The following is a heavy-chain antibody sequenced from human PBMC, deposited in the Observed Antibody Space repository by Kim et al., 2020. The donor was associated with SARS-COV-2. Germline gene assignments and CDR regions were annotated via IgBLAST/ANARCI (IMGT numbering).Heavy chain of an antibody. CDR1: GFTFSGSA. CDR2: IRSKANSYPP. Sequence: GGSLRLSCAASGFTFSGSAMHWVRQASGKGLEWVGRIRSKANSYPPAYAASVKGRFTISRDDSKNTAYLQMNSLKTEDTAVYYCTSPGNYYGMDVWGQGTTVTVSS. V-gene: IGHV3-73*01. J-gene: IGHJ6*02. CDR3: TSPGNYYGMDV.